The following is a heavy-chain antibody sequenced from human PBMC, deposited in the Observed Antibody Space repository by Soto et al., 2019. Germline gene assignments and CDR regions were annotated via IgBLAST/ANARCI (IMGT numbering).Heavy chain of an antibody. D-gene: IGHD2-15*01. V-gene: IGHV3-21*01. J-gene: IGHJ5*02. CDR2: ISSSSSYI. CDR3: GRGIACRIAACRGLFYL. Sequence: GEYLRLSCSASGLTFRSYSMNGVRQAPGKELEWVSSISSSSSYIYYADSVKGRFTISRDNAKNSLYLQMNSLRAEDTAVYYCGRGIACRIAACRGLFYLWGQGTRVT. CDR1: GLTFRSYS.